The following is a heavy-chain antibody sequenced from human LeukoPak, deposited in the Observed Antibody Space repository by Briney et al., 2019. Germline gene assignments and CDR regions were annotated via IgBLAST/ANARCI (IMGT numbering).Heavy chain of an antibody. V-gene: IGHV1-8*03. CDR1: GYTFTGYY. Sequence: ASVKVSCKASGYTFTGYYMHWVRQATGQGLEWMGWMNPNSGNTAYAQKFQGRVTITRNTSISTAYMELSSLRSEDTAVYYCAREDYYDSGSNDYWGQGTLVTVSS. CDR2: MNPNSGNT. J-gene: IGHJ4*02. CDR3: AREDYYDSGSNDY. D-gene: IGHD3-22*01.